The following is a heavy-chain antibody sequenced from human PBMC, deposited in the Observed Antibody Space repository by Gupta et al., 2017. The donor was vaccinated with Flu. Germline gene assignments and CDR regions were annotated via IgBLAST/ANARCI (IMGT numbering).Heavy chain of an antibody. D-gene: IGHD3-16*01. CDR3: ARRARFGRPVFAFDS. J-gene: IGHJ4*02. CDR1: GYDFTTYW. CDR2: IYPSDSDT. Sequence: EVQLVQSGAEVKKPGESLMISCQVSGYDFTTYWIGWVRQMPGKGLEAVGVIYPSDSDTRYNSSFQGRVTMSVDKSINTAYLQWSSLMASDTAIYYCARRARFGRPVFAFDSWGQGTLVTVSS. V-gene: IGHV5-51*01.